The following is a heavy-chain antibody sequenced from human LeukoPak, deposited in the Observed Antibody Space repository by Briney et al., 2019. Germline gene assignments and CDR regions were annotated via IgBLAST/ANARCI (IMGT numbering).Heavy chain of an antibody. J-gene: IGHJ4*02. D-gene: IGHD3-9*01. CDR3: ARDREYYDILSDY. Sequence: KSGGSLRLPCAASGFTFSSYAMHWVRQAPGKGLEWVAVISYDGSNKYYADSVKGRFTISRDNSKNTLYLQMNSLRAEDTAVYYCARDREYYDILSDYWGREPWSPSPQ. CDR2: ISYDGSNK. V-gene: IGHV3-30-3*01. CDR1: GFTFSSYA.